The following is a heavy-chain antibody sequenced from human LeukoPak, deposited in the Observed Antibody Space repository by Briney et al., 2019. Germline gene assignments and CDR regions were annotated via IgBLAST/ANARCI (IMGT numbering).Heavy chain of an antibody. CDR2: RKQDGNET. CDR3: ARQRGSGCLDY. J-gene: IGHJ4*02. Sequence: GGSLRLSCVASGFTFSTYWMSSVRQAPGKGLEWVANRKQDGNETYYVDSVKGRFTISRDNAKSSLSLQMNSLRDEDTAVYYCARQRGSGCLDYWGQGTLVTVSS. CDR1: GFTFSTYW. D-gene: IGHD6-19*01. V-gene: IGHV3-7*01.